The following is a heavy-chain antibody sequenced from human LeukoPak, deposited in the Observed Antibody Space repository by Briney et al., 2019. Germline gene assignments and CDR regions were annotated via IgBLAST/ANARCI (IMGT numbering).Heavy chain of an antibody. J-gene: IGHJ5*02. Sequence: SETLSLTCTVSGGSISSSGYYWGWIRQPPGKGLEWIASIYYSGSSYYNPSLKSRVTISVDTSKNQLSLKLSSLTAADTAVYYCARHEYSGSYYGLSWFDPWGQGTLVTVSS. CDR2: IYYSGSS. D-gene: IGHD1-26*01. CDR1: GGSISSSGYY. CDR3: ARHEYSGSYYGLSWFDP. V-gene: IGHV4-39*01.